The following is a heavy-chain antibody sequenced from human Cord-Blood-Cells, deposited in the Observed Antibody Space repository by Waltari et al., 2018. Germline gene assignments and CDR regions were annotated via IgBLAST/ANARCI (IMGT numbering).Heavy chain of an antibody. CDR1: GYTFTSYY. CDR2: INPSGGST. V-gene: IGHV1-46*01. D-gene: IGHD3-10*01. Sequence: VQLVQSGAEVKKTGASVKVSCRASGYTFTSYYMHGVRQAPGQGLEWMGIINPSGGSTSYAEKFQGRVTMTRETSTSTFYMEVSSLRSEDTAVYYCARVILFGGDSRFDYWGQATLVTVSS. CDR3: ARVILFGGDSRFDY. J-gene: IGHJ4*02.